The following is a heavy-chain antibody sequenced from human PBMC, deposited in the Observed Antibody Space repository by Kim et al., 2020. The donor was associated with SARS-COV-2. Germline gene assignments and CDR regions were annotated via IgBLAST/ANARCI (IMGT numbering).Heavy chain of an antibody. Sequence: GESLKISCKASGYSFTSYWIGWVRQVPGKGLEWMGIIYPGDSDTTYSPSFQGQVTISADKSINTVYLQWSSLKASDTALYYCVREKGMGGIYWYFDLWGRGTLVTVSS. J-gene: IGHJ2*01. CDR1: GYSFTSYW. CDR2: IYPGDSDT. D-gene: IGHD1-26*01. CDR3: VREKGMGGIYWYFDL. V-gene: IGHV5-51*01.